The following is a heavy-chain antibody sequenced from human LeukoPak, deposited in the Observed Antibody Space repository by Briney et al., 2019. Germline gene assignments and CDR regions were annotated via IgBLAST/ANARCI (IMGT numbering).Heavy chain of an antibody. CDR2: IWYDGSNK. D-gene: IGHD6-13*01. CDR3: ARQRIATVSAFEY. V-gene: IGHV3-33*03. Sequence: GRSLRLSCAASGFIFSSYGMHWVRQAPGKGLEWVAVIWYDGSNKYYADSVKGRFTISRDNAKNSLYLQMNSLRADDTAVYYCARQRIATVSAFEYWGQGTLVTVSS. J-gene: IGHJ4*02. CDR1: GFIFSSYG.